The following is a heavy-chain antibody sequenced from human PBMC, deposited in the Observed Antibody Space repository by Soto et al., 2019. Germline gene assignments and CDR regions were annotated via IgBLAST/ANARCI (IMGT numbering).Heavy chain of an antibody. D-gene: IGHD4-17*01. V-gene: IGHV1-18*01. J-gene: IGHJ3*01. CDR2: ISAYNGNT. CDR1: GYTFTSYG. CDR3: ATEPRYGDYEVV. Sequence: AAVKVSCKASGYTFTSYGISWVRQAPGQGLEWMGWISAYNGNTNYAQKLQGRVTMTTDTSTSTAYMELRSLRSDDTAVYYCATEPRYGDYEVVWGQGTMVTVSS.